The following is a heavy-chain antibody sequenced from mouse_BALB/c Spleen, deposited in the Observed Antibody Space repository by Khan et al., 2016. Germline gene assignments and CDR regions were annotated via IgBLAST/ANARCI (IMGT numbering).Heavy chain of an antibody. J-gene: IGHJ2*01. D-gene: IGHD1-1*01. CDR3: AFTTPFDY. CDR1: GFNIKDTY. CDR2: IDPANGNT. V-gene: IGHV14-3*02. Sequence: VQLQQSGAELVKPGASVKLSCTASGFNIKDTYMHWVKQRPEQGLEWIGRIDPANGNTKYDPKFQGKATITADTSSNTAYLQLSSLTSEDTAVYYCAFTTPFDYWGQGTTLTVSS.